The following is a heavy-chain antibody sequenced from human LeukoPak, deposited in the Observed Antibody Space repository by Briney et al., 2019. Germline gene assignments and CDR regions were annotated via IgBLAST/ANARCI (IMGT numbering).Heavy chain of an antibody. J-gene: IGHJ4*02. V-gene: IGHV3-9*03. CDR3: GKGKGYYYDSSLDLTV. CDR1: GFTFDDYA. CDR2: IRWNSGSI. Sequence: PGGSLRLSCAASGFTFDDYAMHWVRQAPGKGLEWVSGIRWNSGSICYADSVKGRFTISRDNAKNSLYLQVNSLRHEYMALYYWGKGKGYYYDSSLDLTVWAQGPLVSVSS. D-gene: IGHD3-22*01.